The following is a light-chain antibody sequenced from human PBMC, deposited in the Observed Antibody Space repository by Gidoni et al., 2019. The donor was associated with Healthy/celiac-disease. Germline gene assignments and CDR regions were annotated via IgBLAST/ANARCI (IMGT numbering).Light chain of an antibody. J-gene: IGKJ2*01. CDR2: AAS. V-gene: IGKV1-39*01. CDR3: QQSYSTPRT. Sequence: DIQMNQSPSSLSASVGDRFTITCRASQSIISSLNWYQQKPGKAPKLLIYAASSLQSGVASMVSGSGAGTDVTLTISSLQPEDFATYYCQQSYSTPRTFGQGTKLEIK. CDR1: QSIISS.